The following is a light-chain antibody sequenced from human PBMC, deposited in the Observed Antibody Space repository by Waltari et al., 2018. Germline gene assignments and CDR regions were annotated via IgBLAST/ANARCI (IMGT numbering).Light chain of an antibody. V-gene: IGKV1-39*01. CDR2: ATY. Sequence: DIQMTQSPSYLSASVGDTVTITCRASQSINNYLTWYQQKPGKAPILLIYATYTLQSGVPSRFSVSGSGTDFTLTISNLQPEDFATYYCQQSYSLLRLTFGGGTKVDIK. CDR3: QQSYSLLRLT. CDR1: QSINNY. J-gene: IGKJ4*01.